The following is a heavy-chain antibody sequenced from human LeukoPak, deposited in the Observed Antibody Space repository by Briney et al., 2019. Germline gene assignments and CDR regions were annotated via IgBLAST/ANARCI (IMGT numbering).Heavy chain of an antibody. D-gene: IGHD3-22*01. CDR3: ARYRKLYDSSGYYYVNYYYYYGMDV. V-gene: IGHV3-23*01. CDR1: GFTFSTYA. CDR2: ISGSGIGT. J-gene: IGHJ6*02. Sequence: PGGSLRLSCATSGFTFSTYAMSWVRQPPGTGLEWVSAISGSGIGTYYADSVKGRFTISRDNSKNTLYLQMNSLRAEDTAVYYCARYRKLYDSSGYYYVNYYYYYGMDVWGQGTTVTVSS.